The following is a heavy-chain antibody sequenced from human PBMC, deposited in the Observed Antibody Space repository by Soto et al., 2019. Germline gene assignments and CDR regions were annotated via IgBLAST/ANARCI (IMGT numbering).Heavy chain of an antibody. CDR3: AKGPYYDILTGYRKPGYFDY. D-gene: IGHD3-9*01. Sequence: GGSLRLSYAASGFTFSSYAMSWVRQAPGKGLEWVSAISGSGGSTYYADSVKGRFTISRDNSKNTLYLQMNSLRAEDTAVYYCAKGPYYDILTGYRKPGYFDYWGQGTLVTVSS. V-gene: IGHV3-23*01. J-gene: IGHJ4*02. CDR1: GFTFSSYA. CDR2: ISGSGGST.